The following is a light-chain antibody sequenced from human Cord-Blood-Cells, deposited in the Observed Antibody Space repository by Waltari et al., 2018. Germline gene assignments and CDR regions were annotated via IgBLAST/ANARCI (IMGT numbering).Light chain of an antibody. V-gene: IGLV2-14*01. J-gene: IGLJ3*02. Sequence: QSALTQPASVSGSPGPSITIPRTGTSSAVGGYNYVPWYQQHPATAPKLLIYDVSNRPSGVSNRFSGSKSGNTASLTISGLQAEDEADYYCSSYTSSSTWVFGGGTKLTVL. CDR2: DVS. CDR3: SSYTSSSTWV. CDR1: SSAVGGYNY.